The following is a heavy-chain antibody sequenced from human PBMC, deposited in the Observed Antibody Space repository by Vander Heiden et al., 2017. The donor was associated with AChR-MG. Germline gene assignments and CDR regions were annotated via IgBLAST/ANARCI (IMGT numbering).Heavy chain of an antibody. J-gene: IGHJ4*02. CDR2: VYPSGSF. CDR1: GASTSSDGYF. V-gene: IGHV4-30-2*01. Sequence: QLQLQESGSGLVKPSQTLSLTCAVSGASTSSDGYFWSWIRQPSGKGLEWIGYVYPSGSFYYNPSLKSRVTISLDRSRNQFSLTVNSVTAADTAVYYCARGHDYGGSLDDWGQGTQVSVSS. D-gene: IGHD3-16*01. CDR3: ARGHDYGGSLDD.